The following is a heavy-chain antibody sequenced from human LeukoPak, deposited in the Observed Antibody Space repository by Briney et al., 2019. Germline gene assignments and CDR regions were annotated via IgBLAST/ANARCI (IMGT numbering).Heavy chain of an antibody. D-gene: IGHD2-15*01. CDR1: GGSISSSSYY. V-gene: IGHV4-39*07. Sequence: PSETLSLTCISGGSISSSSYYWGWIRQPPGKGLEWIGSIYYSGSTYYNPSLKSRVTISVDTSKNQFSLKLSSVTAADTAVYYCARTPTYCSGGSCYSKNWFDPWGQGTLVTVSS. CDR2: IYYSGST. CDR3: ARTPTYCSGGSCYSKNWFDP. J-gene: IGHJ5*02.